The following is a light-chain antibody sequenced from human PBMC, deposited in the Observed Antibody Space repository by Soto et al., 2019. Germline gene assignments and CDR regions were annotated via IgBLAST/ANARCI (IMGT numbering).Light chain of an antibody. V-gene: IGKV2-30*01. J-gene: IGKJ5*01. CDR1: HSLVYSDGNTY. CDR2: KVS. Sequence: DVVMTQSPFSLPVALGQPASFSCWSSHSLVYSDGNTYLSWFHQRPGQSPRRLIHKVSNRDSGVPDRFSGSGSDTDFTLKISRVEAGDVGLYYCMQSTHWPITFGQGTRLDIK. CDR3: MQSTHWPIT.